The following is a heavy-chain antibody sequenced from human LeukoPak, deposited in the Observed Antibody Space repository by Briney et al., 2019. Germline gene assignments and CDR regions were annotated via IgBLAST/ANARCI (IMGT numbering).Heavy chain of an antibody. V-gene: IGHV3-23*01. CDR1: GFTFSNYA. CDR3: AKRLGDPRAFDY. CDR2: ISGTSGTI. J-gene: IGHJ4*02. D-gene: IGHD2-21*02. Sequence: GGSLRLSCAASGFTFSNYAMSWVRQAPGKGLEWVSGISGTSGTINYAAPVKGRFAISRDNSKNTLYLQMNSLRVDDMAVYYCAKRLGDPRAFDYWGQGTLVTVSS.